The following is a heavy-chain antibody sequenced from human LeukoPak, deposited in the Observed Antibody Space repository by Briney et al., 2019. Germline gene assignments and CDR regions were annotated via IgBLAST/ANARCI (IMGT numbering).Heavy chain of an antibody. Sequence: PSETLSLTCTVSGGSISSYYWSWIRQPPGKGLEWIGEINHSGSTNYNPSLKSRVTISVDTSKNQFSLKLSSVTAADTAVYYCARAYYYDSSGYYPLDYWGQGTLVTVSS. V-gene: IGHV4-34*01. D-gene: IGHD3-22*01. CDR1: GGSISSYY. CDR2: INHSGST. J-gene: IGHJ4*02. CDR3: ARAYYYDSSGYYPLDY.